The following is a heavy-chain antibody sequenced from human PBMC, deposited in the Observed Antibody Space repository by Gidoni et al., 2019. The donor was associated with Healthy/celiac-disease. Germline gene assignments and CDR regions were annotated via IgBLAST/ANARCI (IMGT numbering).Heavy chain of an antibody. CDR1: GGTFSSYA. V-gene: IGHV1-69*01. CDR2: IIPIFGTA. J-gene: IGHJ6*03. CDR3: ARGKKDRFPPGIRYFEGYYMDI. D-gene: IGHD3-9*01. Sequence: QVQLVQSGAEVKKPGSSVKVSCKASGGTFSSYAISWVRQAPGQGLEWMGGIIPIFGTANYAQKVQGRVTITADESTSTAYMELSSLRSEDTAVYYCARGKKDRFPPGIRYFEGYYMDIWGKGTTVTVSS.